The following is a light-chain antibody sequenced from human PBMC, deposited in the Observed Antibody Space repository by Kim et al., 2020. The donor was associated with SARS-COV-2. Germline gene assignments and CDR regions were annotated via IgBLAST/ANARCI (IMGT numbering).Light chain of an antibody. J-gene: IGLJ3*02. V-gene: IGLV3-19*01. CDR3: NSRDSSGNQWV. Sequence: SSELTQDPAVSVALGQTVRITCQGDSFRNYFASWYQQKPGQAPVLLVYGKNSRPSGIPDRFSGSSSGNTASLTITGAQAEDEADYYCNSRDSSGNQWVFG. CDR2: GKN. CDR1: SFRNYF.